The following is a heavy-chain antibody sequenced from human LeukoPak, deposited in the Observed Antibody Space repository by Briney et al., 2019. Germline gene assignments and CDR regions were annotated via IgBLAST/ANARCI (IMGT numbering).Heavy chain of an antibody. V-gene: IGHV4-30-2*01. CDR1: GGSISSGGYS. CDR3: DRAGYYYDSSGYSDGLDP. J-gene: IGHJ5*02. Sequence: SETLSLTCAVSGGSISSGGYSWSWIRQPPGKGLEWIGYIYHSGSTYYNPSLKSRVTISVDRSKNQFSLKLSSVTAADTAVYYCDRAGYYYDSSGYSDGLDPWGQGTLVTVSS. D-gene: IGHD3-22*01. CDR2: IYHSGST.